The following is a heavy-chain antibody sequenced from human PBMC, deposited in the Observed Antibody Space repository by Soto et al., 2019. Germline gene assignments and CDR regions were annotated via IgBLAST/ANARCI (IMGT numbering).Heavy chain of an antibody. CDR2: INPSGGST. D-gene: IGHD3-22*01. V-gene: IGHV1-46*03. CDR1: GYTFTSYY. CDR3: ARDSSYDSSGYPDDAFDI. Sequence: ASVKVSCKASGYTFTSYYMHWVRQAPGQGLEWMGIINPSGGSTSYAQKFQGRVTMTRDTSTSTVYMELSSLRSEDTAVYYCARDSSYDSSGYPDDAFDIWGQGTMVTVSS. J-gene: IGHJ3*02.